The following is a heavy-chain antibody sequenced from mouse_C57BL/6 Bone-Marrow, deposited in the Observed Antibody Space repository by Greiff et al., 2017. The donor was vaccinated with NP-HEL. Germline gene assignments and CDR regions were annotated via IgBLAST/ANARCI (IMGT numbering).Heavy chain of an antibody. V-gene: IGHV1-18*01. CDR3: ERHYDYGPSSYWYFDV. J-gene: IGHJ1*03. Sequence: DVQLQESGPELVKPGASVKIPCKASGYTFTDYNMDWVKQSHGKSLEWIGDINPNNGGTIYNQKFKGKATLTVDKSSSTAYRELRSLTSEDTAVYYCERHYDYGPSSYWYFDVWGTGTTVTVSS. CDR1: GYTFTDYN. CDR2: INPNNGGT. D-gene: IGHD2-4*01.